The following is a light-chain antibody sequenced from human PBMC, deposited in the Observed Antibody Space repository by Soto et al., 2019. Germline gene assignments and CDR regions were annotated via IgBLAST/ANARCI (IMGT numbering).Light chain of an antibody. CDR1: QSVSSSY. CDR2: GGS. Sequence: EIVLTQSPDTLSLSPGERATLSCRTSQSVSSSYLAWYQQRPGQAPRLLIYGGSIRATDVPDRFSGSGSGTEFTLTISRLEPEDFAVYFCQCQQFKVSPVSAFGQGTRLEIK. CDR3: QCQQFKVSPVSA. V-gene: IGKV3-20*01. J-gene: IGKJ2*01.